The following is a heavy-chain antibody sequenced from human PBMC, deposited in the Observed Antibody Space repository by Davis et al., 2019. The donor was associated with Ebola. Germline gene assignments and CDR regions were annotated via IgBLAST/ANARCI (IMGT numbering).Heavy chain of an antibody. CDR1: GDTFTGYY. D-gene: IGHD3-10*01. CDR2: INPNSGGT. CDR3: ARDVRFGELSILFDP. Sequence: ASVKVFCKASGDTFTGYYIRWVRQAPGQGPEWMRWINPNSGGTNYAQKFQGWVTMTRDTSISTAYMELSRLRSDDTAVYYCARDVRFGELSILFDPWGQGTLVTVSS. V-gene: IGHV1-2*04. J-gene: IGHJ5*02.